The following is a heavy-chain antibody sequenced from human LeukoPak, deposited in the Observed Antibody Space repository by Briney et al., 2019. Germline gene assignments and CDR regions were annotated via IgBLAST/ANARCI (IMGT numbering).Heavy chain of an antibody. J-gene: IGHJ4*02. CDR3: ARVGDYYDSSGYRHFDY. D-gene: IGHD3-22*01. Sequence: ASVKVSCKASGYTFTSYYFHWVRQAPGQGLEWMGWISAYNGNTNYAQKLQGRVTMTTDTSTSTAYMELRSLRSDDTAVYYCARVGDYYDSSGYRHFDYWGQGTLVTVSS. CDR1: GYTFTSYY. CDR2: ISAYNGNT. V-gene: IGHV1-18*04.